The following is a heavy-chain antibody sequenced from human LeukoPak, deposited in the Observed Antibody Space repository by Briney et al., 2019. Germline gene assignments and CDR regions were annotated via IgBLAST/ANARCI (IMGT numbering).Heavy chain of an antibody. D-gene: IGHD5-24*01. CDR1: GGSISNYY. CDR2: VYYTGST. Sequence: SETLSLTCPVSGGSISNYYYWTWIRQPPGKGLEWIGYVYYTGSTNFNPSLKSRVTMSLDTSRNQFSLKLTSLTAADTAVYYCARGAMATTPFFDYWGQGTLVAVSS. J-gene: IGHJ4*02. V-gene: IGHV4-59*01. CDR3: ARGAMATTPFFDY.